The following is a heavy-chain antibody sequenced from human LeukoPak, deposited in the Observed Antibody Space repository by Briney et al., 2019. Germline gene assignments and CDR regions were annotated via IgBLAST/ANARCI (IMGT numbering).Heavy chain of an antibody. CDR3: ARRLGLGRSGGKNFDP. CDR2: IYPGDSDR. D-gene: IGHD6-19*01. J-gene: IGHJ5*02. V-gene: IGHV5-51*01. CDR1: GYSFINYW. Sequence: GESLKISCKGSGYSFINYWIGWVRQMPGKGLEWMGIIYPGDSDRRYSPSFQGQVTISADKSISTAYLQWSSLKASDTAMYYCARRLGLGRSGGKNFDPWGRGPLVTVSS.